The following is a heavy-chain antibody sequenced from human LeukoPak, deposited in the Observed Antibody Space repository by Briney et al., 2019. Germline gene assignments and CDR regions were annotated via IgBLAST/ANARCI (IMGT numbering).Heavy chain of an antibody. Sequence: NTSETLSLTCTVSGDSISSSTDYWGWIRQPPGKGLEWIGSIYYSGSTYYKPSLKSRVTMSVDMSKNQFSLKLSSVTAADTAVYYCARDLLNEGNHLDYWGQGTLVTVSS. CDR2: IYYSGST. V-gene: IGHV4-39*02. CDR3: ARDLLNEGNHLDY. D-gene: IGHD4-23*01. CDR1: GDSISSSTDY. J-gene: IGHJ4*02.